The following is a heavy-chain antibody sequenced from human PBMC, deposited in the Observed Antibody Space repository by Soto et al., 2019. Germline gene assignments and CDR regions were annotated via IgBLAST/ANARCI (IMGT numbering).Heavy chain of an antibody. V-gene: IGHV1-3*01. D-gene: IGHD1-1*01. CDR3: AREDPGEGWFDP. J-gene: IGHJ5*02. CDR1: GYTFTSYA. Sequence: QVQLVQSGAEVKKPGASVKVSCKASGYTFTSYAMHWVRQAPGQRLEWMGWINAGNGNTKYSQKFQGRVTITRDTSASTAYMDLSSLRSEDTAVYYCAREDPGEGWFDPWGQGTLVTVSS. CDR2: INAGNGNT.